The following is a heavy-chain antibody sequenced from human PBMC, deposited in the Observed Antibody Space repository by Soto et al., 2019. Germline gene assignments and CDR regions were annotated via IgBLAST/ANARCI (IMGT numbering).Heavy chain of an antibody. CDR1: GYTFTSYD. CDR3: ARAQLVGYYYYYGMDV. Sequence: QVQLVQSGAEVKKPGASVKVSCKASGYTFTSYDINWVRQATGQGLEWMGWMNPNSGNTGYAQKFQGRVTMTRNTSRTTAYMELSSLRSEDTAVYYCARAQLVGYYYYYGMDVWGQGTTVTVSS. J-gene: IGHJ6*02. CDR2: MNPNSGNT. V-gene: IGHV1-8*01. D-gene: IGHD6-6*01.